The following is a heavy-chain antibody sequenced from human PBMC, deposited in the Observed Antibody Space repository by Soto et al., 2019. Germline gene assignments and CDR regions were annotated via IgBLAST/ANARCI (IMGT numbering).Heavy chain of an antibody. Sequence: SXKVSFKASGYTXSGDYMNVVRQAPGQGLEWMGWINPNSGGTKYPQKFQGRVTMTRDTSITTVYMSLTGLKSDDTAVYYCARDLAKGGGTAGFDYWGQGSLLNVSP. CDR2: INPNSGGT. V-gene: IGHV1-2*02. CDR3: ARDLAKGGGTAGFDY. D-gene: IGHD2-15*01. J-gene: IGHJ4*02. CDR1: GYTXSGDY.